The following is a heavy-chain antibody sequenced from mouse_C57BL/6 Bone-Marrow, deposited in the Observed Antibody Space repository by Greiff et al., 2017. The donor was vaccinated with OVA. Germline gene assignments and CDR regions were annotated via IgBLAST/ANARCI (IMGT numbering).Heavy chain of an antibody. D-gene: IGHD1-1*01. CDR2: IDPSDSYT. Sequence: QVQLQQPGAELVKPGASVKLSCKASGYTFTSYWMQWVKQRPGQGIEWIGEIDPSDSYTNYNQKFKGKATLTVDTSSSTAYMQLSSLTSEDSAVYYCARYGSSWYFDVWGTGTTVTVSS. CDR3: ARYGSSWYFDV. V-gene: IGHV1-50*01. J-gene: IGHJ1*03. CDR1: GYTFTSYW.